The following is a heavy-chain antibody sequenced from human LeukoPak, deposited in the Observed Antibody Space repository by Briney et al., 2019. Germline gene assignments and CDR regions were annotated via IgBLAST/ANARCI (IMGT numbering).Heavy chain of an antibody. V-gene: IGHV3-9*01. CDR3: ARGPNSNWSGLDF. J-gene: IGHJ4*02. CDR1: GFTFNDYA. Sequence: GGSLRLSCAASGFTFNDYAMHWVRQPPGKGLEWVSGISWNSGSIDYADSVKGRFTISRDNAKNTLYLQVNNLRAEDTAVYYCARGPNSNWSGLDFWGQGTLLTVSS. D-gene: IGHD6-6*01. CDR2: ISWNSGSI.